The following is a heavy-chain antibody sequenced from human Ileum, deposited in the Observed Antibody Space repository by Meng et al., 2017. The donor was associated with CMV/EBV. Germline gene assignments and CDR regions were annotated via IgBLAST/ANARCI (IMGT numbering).Heavy chain of an antibody. J-gene: IGHJ4*02. CDR3: ARESELLRFDH. CDR2: TAYRSKWDY. V-gene: IGHV6-1*01. CDR1: GDSVSTNNVA. Sequence: QIQPQVSGAVLVKPSQNLSLPCDISGDSVSTNNVAWNWIRQSPLRGLEWLGRTAYRSKWDYEYSVSVESRITISPDTSKNQFSLHLRSVTPEDTAIYYCARESELLRFDHWGQGTLVTVSS. D-gene: IGHD6-6*01.